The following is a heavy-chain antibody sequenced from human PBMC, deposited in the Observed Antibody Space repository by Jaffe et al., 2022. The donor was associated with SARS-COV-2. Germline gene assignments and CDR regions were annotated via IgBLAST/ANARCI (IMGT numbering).Heavy chain of an antibody. CDR2: ISSTSSYM. J-gene: IGHJ3*02. V-gene: IGHV3-21*01. CDR3: ARVLDGIAVSGLGALDI. CDR1: GFTFSKYG. D-gene: IGHD6-19*01. Sequence: EVQLVESGGGLVRPWGSLRLSCEASGFTFSKYGMNWVRQVPGKGLEWVSSISSTSSYMYYGDSVKGRFTISRDNAKNSVDLQMDSLRGEDTAVYYCARVLDGIAVSGLGALDIWGRGTMVIVS.